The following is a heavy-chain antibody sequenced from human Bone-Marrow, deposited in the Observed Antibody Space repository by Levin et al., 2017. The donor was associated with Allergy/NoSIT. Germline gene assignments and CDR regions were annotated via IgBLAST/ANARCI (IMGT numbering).Heavy chain of an antibody. CDR1: GYSFPSYW. D-gene: IGHD6-13*01. Sequence: GESLKISCKGSGYSFPSYWIAWVRQVPGKGLEWMGIIYPGDSESRYSPSFQGQVTISADKSISTAYLQWSSLKASASAMYYCATHEGPATSSGTGDYWGQGTLVTVSS. J-gene: IGHJ4*02. CDR3: ATHEGPATSSGTGDY. CDR2: IYPGDSES. V-gene: IGHV5-51*01.